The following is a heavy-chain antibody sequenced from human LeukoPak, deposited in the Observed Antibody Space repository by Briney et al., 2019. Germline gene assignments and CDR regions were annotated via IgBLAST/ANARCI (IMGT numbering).Heavy chain of an antibody. Sequence: GGSLRLSCAASGFTFSSYGMHWVRQAPGKGLEWVAFIRYDGSNKYYADSVKGRFTISRDNSKNTLYLQMNSLRAEDTAVYYCAKVPPPYSDDSSGRGLDYWGQGTLVTVSS. D-gene: IGHD3-22*01. V-gene: IGHV3-30*02. CDR1: GFTFSSYG. J-gene: IGHJ4*02. CDR3: AKVPPPYSDDSSGRGLDY. CDR2: IRYDGSNK.